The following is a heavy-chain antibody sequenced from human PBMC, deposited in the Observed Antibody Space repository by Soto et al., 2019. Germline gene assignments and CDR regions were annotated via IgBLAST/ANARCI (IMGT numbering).Heavy chain of an antibody. CDR2: ISYHGSDK. V-gene: IGHV3-30*18. D-gene: IGHD4-17*01. CDR1: GFTFSNYG. J-gene: IGHJ4*02. CDR3: AKDHLTTTVTTVGY. Sequence: QVQLVESGGGVVQPGRSLRLSCAASGFTFSNYGMHWVRQAPGKGLEWVAVISYHGSDKYYADAVKGRFTISRDISKNTPYLQMDSLRVEDTAVYYCAKDHLTTTVTTVGYWGQGTLVTVSS.